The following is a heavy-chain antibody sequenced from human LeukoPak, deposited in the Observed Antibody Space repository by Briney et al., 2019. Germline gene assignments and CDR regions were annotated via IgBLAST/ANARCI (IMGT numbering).Heavy chain of an antibody. CDR2: IRSKAYGGTT. J-gene: IGHJ3*02. V-gene: IGHV3-49*04. CDR1: GFTFGDYA. D-gene: IGHD3-22*01. CDR3: TRDSSGYSDDAFDI. Sequence: GRSLRLSCAASGFTFGDYAMSWVRQAPGKGLEWVGFIRSKAYGGTTEYAASVKGRFTISRDDSKSIAYLQMNSLKTEDTAVYYCTRDSSGYSDDAFDIWGQGTMVTVSS.